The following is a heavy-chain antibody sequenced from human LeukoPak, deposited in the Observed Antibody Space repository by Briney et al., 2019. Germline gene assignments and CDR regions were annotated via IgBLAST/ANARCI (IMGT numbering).Heavy chain of an antibody. CDR1: GFTFDDYA. CDR3: AKASWKGYDFWSGYYSWFDP. V-gene: IGHV3-9*01. CDR2: ISWNSGSI. J-gene: IGHJ5*02. Sequence: PGGSLGLSCAASGFTFDDYAMHWVRQAPGKGLEWVSGISWNSGSIGYADSVKGRFTISRDNAKNSLYLQMNSLRAEDTALYYCAKASWKGYDFWSGYYSWFDPWGQGTLVTVSS. D-gene: IGHD3-3*01.